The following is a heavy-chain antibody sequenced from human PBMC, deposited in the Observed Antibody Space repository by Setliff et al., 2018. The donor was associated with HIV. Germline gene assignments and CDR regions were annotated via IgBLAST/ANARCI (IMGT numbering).Heavy chain of an antibody. CDR3: ASRVYYYDESRILREEGFVP. CDR2: IYHTGNT. Sequence: SETLSLTCSVSGGSISDNKYYWSWIRQPPGKGLEWTGSIYHTGNTYYNSALKNRLTISVDTSKNQFSLELSSVTAADTAVYYCASRVYYYDESRILREEGFVPWGQGTLVTVSS. J-gene: IGHJ5*02. CDR1: GGSISDNKYY. D-gene: IGHD3-22*01. V-gene: IGHV4-39*01.